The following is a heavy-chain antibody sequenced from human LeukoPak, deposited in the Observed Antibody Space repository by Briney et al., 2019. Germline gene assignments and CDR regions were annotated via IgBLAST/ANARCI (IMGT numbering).Heavy chain of an antibody. CDR2: INPAVSET. CDR1: GFSFNAYW. J-gene: IGHJ4*02. D-gene: IGHD5-12*01. CDR3: ATFGLVAALDL. Sequence: TGGSLRLSCAASGFSFNAYWMAWVRQAPGTGLEWVSNINPAVSETSHVAPVKGRFSISRDHAKNLVYLQMNSLGAEDTAVYYCATFGLVAALDLWGQGTLVTVSS. V-gene: IGHV3-7*01.